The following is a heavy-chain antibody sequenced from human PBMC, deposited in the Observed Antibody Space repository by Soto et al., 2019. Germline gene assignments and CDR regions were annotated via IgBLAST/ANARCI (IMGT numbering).Heavy chain of an antibody. CDR1: GYTFTSYG. Sequence: QVQLVQSGAEVKKPGASVKVSCKASGYTFTSYGISWVRQAPGQGLEWMGWISAYNGNTNYAQKLQGRVIMTTDTSTSTAYMDLRSLRSDDTAVYYCARDLWGYSYGYAGGDYWGQGTLVTVSS. J-gene: IGHJ4*02. V-gene: IGHV1-18*01. D-gene: IGHD5-18*01. CDR2: ISAYNGNT. CDR3: ARDLWGYSYGYAGGDY.